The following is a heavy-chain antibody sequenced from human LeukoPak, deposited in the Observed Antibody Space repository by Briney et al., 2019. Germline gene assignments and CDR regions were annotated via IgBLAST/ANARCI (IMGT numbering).Heavy chain of an antibody. CDR2: ISSSSSTI. CDR3: ARDALGGLQLAWFDP. D-gene: IGHD3-16*01. CDR1: GFTFSSYS. J-gene: IGHJ5*02. V-gene: IGHV3-48*02. Sequence: GGSLRLSCAASGFTFSSYSMNWVRQAPGKGLEWVSYISSSSSTIYHADSVKGRFTISRDNAKNSLYPQMNSLRDEDTAVYYCARDALGGLQLAWFDPGGQGTLVTVSS.